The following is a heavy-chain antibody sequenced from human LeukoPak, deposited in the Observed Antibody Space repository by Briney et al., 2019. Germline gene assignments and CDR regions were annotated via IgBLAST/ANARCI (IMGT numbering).Heavy chain of an antibody. CDR2: IYSGGST. CDR1: GFTVSSNY. Sequence: GGSLRLSCVASGFTVSSNYMSWVRQAPGKGLEWVSVIYSGGSTYYADSVKGRFTISRDNSKNTLYLQMNSLRAEDTAVYYCASGSGSYRTPYYYMDVWGTGTRSPSP. V-gene: IGHV3-53*01. J-gene: IGHJ6*03. CDR3: ASGSGSYRTPYYYMDV. D-gene: IGHD3-10*01.